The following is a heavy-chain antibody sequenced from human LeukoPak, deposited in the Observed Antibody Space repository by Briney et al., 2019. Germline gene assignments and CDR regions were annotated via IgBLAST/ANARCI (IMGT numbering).Heavy chain of an antibody. V-gene: IGHV3-20*04. CDR2: INWNGGTT. Sequence: GGSLRLSCEASGFSFDDYGMSWVRQAPGEGLEWVSGINWNGGTTGYADSVKGRFTISRDNAKNSVYLQMNSLRAEDTDLYYCARAADLFTAYFAFDYWGQGALVTVSS. CDR3: ARAADLFTAYFAFDY. J-gene: IGHJ4*02. D-gene: IGHD3-9*01. CDR1: GFSFDDYG.